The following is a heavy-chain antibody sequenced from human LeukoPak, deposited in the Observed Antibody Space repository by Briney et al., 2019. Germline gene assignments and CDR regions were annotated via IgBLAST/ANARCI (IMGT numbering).Heavy chain of an antibody. CDR2: ISAYNGNT. D-gene: IGHD6-13*01. J-gene: IGHJ5*02. CDR3: ARDTEGIAAALPGDWFDP. V-gene: IGHV1-18*01. Sequence: GASVKVSCKASGYTFTSYGISWVRQAPGQGLEWMGWISAYNGNTNYAQKLQGRVTMTTDTSTSTAYMELRSLRSDDTAVYYCARDTEGIAAALPGDWFDPWGQGTLVTVSS. CDR1: GYTFTSYG.